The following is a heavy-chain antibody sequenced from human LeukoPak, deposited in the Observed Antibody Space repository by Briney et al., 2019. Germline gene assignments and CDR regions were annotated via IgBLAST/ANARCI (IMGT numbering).Heavy chain of an antibody. J-gene: IGHJ4*02. V-gene: IGHV3-7*01. Sequence: GGSLRLSCAASGFTFSSYWTSWVRQAPGKGLEWVANIKQDGSEKYYVDSVKGRFTISRDNAKNSLYLQMNSLRAEDTAVYYCARVEVVPAAIRYFDYWGQGTLVTVSS. D-gene: IGHD2-2*02. CDR3: ARVEVVPAAIRYFDY. CDR2: IKQDGSEK. CDR1: GFTFSSYW.